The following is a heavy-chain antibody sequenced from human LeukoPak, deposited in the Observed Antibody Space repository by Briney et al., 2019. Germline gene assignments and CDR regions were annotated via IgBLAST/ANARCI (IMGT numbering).Heavy chain of an antibody. CDR2: IYYSGST. CDR1: GGSIRGYY. J-gene: IGHJ6*03. V-gene: IGHV4-59*08. CDR3: AVGATHYYMDA. D-gene: IGHD3-16*01. Sequence: PSETLSLTCTVSGGSIRGYYWSWVRQPPGKGLEWIAYIYYSGSTNYNPSPKSRVTISLDTSKNQFSLKLSSVTAADTAVYYCAVGATHYYMDAWGKGTTVTVS.